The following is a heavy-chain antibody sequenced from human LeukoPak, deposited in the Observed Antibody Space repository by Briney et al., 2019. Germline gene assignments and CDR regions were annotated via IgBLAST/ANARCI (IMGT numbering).Heavy chain of an antibody. CDR2: IYYSGTT. CDR3: ETSPWHSDY. CDR1: GGSISSGDYY. D-gene: IGHD5-12*01. J-gene: IGHJ4*02. Sequence: PSETLSLTCTVSGGSISSGDYYWSWIRQPPGKGLEGIGCIYYSGTTYYNSSLESPVAISGDTSKNQFSPKLSSVTAADTAVYYCETSPWHSDYWGQGTLVTVSS. V-gene: IGHV4-39*01.